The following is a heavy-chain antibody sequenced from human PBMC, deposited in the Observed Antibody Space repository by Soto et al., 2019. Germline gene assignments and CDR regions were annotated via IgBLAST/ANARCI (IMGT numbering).Heavy chain of an antibody. CDR1: GGSISSGAYY. J-gene: IGHJ5*02. CDR2: IYYSGTI. CDR3: ARVPSP. V-gene: IGHV4-31*03. Sequence: SETLSLTCTVSGGSISSGAYYWSWIRQRPGMGLEWIGNIYYSGTIYYNPSLRSRISVSVDTSTNQFSLKLSSVTAADTAVYYCARVPSPWGQGSLVTVSS.